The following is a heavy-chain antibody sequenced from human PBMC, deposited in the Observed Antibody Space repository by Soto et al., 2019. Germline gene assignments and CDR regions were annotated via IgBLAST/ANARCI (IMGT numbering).Heavy chain of an antibody. CDR2: ISYDGSNK. D-gene: IGHD2-15*01. V-gene: IGHV3-30-3*01. Sequence: QVQLVESGGGVVQPGRSLRLSCAASGFTFSNYIMYWVRQAPGKGLEWVAFISYDGSNKDYADSVKGRFTISRDNSKNTLYLQLSSLRAEDTAVYYCAGGDRDYGMGVWGQGTTVTVSS. CDR3: AGGDRDYGMGV. CDR1: GFTFSNYI. J-gene: IGHJ6*02.